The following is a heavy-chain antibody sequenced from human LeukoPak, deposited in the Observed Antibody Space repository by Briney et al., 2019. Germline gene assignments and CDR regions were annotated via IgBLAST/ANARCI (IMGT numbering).Heavy chain of an antibody. V-gene: IGHV3-23*01. CDR3: AKAHGGYSWDY. J-gene: IGHJ4*02. CDR2: ISDRGGST. D-gene: IGHD5-12*01. CDR1: GFTLRSYG. Sequence: GRSLRLSCAASGFTLRSYGMSWVRRAPGKGLEGVSGISDRGGSTYYANSVKSRLTISRGNSKNTLYLQMNSLRAEDTAVYYCAKAHGGYSWDYWGQGTLVTVSS.